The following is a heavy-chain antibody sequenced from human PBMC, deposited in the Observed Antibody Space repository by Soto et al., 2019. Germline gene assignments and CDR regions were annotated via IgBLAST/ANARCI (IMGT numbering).Heavy chain of an antibody. CDR3: ERGLGGSGPRFDY. CDR2: IIPIFGTA. Sequence: VKLSCKASGGTFISYASIWVRQAPGQGLEWMGGIIPIFGTANYAQKFQGRVTITADESTSTAYMELSSLRSEDTAVYYCERGLGGSGPRFDYWGQGTLVTGSS. V-gene: IGHV1-69*01. CDR1: GGTFISYA. D-gene: IGHD2-15*01. J-gene: IGHJ4*02.